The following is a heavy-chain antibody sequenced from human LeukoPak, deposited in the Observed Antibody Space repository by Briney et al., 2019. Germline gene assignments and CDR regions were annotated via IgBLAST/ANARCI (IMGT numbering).Heavy chain of an antibody. D-gene: IGHD4-11*01. CDR3: VRGQTVMTFDY. J-gene: IGHJ4*02. V-gene: IGHV3-7*01. CDR2: IKQDGSEK. CDR1: GFTFSSYW. Sequence: GGSLRLSCAASGFTFSSYWMNWVRQAPGKQLEWVANIKQDGSEKYYVDSLKGRFTISRDNAKNSLYLQMNSLRVEDTAVYYCVRGQTVMTFDYWGQGTPVTVSS.